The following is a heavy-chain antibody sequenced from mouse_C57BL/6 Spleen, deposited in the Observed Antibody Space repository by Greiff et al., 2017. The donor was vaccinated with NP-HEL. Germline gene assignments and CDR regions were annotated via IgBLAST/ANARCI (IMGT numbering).Heavy chain of an antibody. V-gene: IGHV1-69*01. CDR2: IDPCDSYT. CDR1: GYTFTSYW. CDR3: ARFYYGSSVHYFDY. D-gene: IGHD1-1*01. J-gene: IGHJ2*01. Sequence: VQLQQPGAELVMPGASVKLSCKASGYTFTSYWMHWVKQRPGQGLEWLGEIDPCDSYTNYNEKLKGKSTLTVDKSSSTADMQLSSLTSEDSAVYYGARFYYGSSVHYFDYWGQGTTLTVSS.